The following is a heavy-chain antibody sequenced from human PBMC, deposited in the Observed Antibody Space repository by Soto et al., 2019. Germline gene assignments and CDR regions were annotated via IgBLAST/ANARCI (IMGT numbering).Heavy chain of an antibody. V-gene: IGHV3-23*01. D-gene: IGHD3-22*01. CDR3: AKDSNVYPSYYYDSSGYYPDAFDI. CDR2: ISGSGGST. CDR1: GFTFSSYA. Sequence: PGGSLRLSCAASGFTFSSYAMSWVRQAPGKGLEWVSAISGSGGSTYYADSVKGRFTISRDNSKNTLYLQMNSLRAEDTAVYYCAKDSNVYPSYYYDSSGYYPDAFDIWGQGTMVTVSS. J-gene: IGHJ3*02.